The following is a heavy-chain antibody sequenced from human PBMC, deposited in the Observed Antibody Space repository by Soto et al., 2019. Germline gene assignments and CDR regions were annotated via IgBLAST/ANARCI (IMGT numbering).Heavy chain of an antibody. D-gene: IGHD2-15*01. Sequence: ASVKVSYKASGYTFTSYGISWVRQAPGQGLEWMGWISAYNGNTNYAQKLQGRVTMTTDTSTSTAYMELRSLRSDDTAVYYCARTLYCSGGSCYPGGSYFDYWGQGTLVTVSS. CDR1: GYTFTSYG. CDR2: ISAYNGNT. J-gene: IGHJ4*02. V-gene: IGHV1-18*01. CDR3: ARTLYCSGGSCYPGGSYFDY.